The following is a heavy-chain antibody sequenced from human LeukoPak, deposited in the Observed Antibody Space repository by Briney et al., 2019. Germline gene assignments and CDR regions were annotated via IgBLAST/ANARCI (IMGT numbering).Heavy chain of an antibody. J-gene: IGHJ6*03. CDR2: MNPNSGNT. Sequence: GASVKVSCKASGYTFTSYDINWVRQATGQGLEWMGWMNPNSGNTGYAQKFQGRVTMTRNTSISTAYMELSGLRSEDTAVYYCARRYYYYYYMDVWGKGTTVTVSS. CDR3: ARRYYYYYYMDV. V-gene: IGHV1-8*01. CDR1: GYTFTSYD.